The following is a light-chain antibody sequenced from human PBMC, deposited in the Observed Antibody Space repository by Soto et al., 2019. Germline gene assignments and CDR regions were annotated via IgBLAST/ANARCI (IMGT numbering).Light chain of an antibody. CDR3: QQYHKWPPFT. Sequence: MTQSPATLSVSPGEKAILYCRASQSVSSNLAWYQQKPGQTPRLLMYGASTRATGIPARFSGSGSGTEFTLTISSLQSEDFAVYYCQQYHKWPPFTFGGGTKVDIK. J-gene: IGKJ4*01. V-gene: IGKV3-15*01. CDR1: QSVSSN. CDR2: GAS.